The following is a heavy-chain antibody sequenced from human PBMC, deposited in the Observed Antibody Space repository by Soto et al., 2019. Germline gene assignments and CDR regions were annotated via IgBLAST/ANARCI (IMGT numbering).Heavy chain of an antibody. D-gene: IGHD6-13*01. CDR1: GFTLSSYA. J-gene: IGHJ4*02. V-gene: IGHV3-23*01. Sequence: GGSLILSCAASGFTLSSYAMNWVRQAPGKGLEWVSSMTSGGSTYYADSVKGRFTISRDTSKNTLDLQMNSLRAEDTAVYYCAKAPPGGSWFGYFDCWGQGTLVTGSS. CDR2: MTSGGST. CDR3: AKAPPGGSWFGYFDC.